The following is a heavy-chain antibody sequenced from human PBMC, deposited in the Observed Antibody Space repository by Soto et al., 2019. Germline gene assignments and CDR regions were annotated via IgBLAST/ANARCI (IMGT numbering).Heavy chain of an antibody. D-gene: IGHD3-22*01. J-gene: IGHJ6*02. CDR1: GDTISTGGYT. V-gene: IGHV4-30-2*03. CDR3: ARRLYYDSSGFEGGGMDV. CDR2: TYYSGST. Sequence: SETLSLTCDVSGDTISTGGYTWAWIRQPPGKALEWIGHTYYSGSTYYNPSLKSRVTISVDTSKNQSSLKLSSVTAADTAVYYCARRLYYDSSGFEGGGMDVWGQGTTVTVSS.